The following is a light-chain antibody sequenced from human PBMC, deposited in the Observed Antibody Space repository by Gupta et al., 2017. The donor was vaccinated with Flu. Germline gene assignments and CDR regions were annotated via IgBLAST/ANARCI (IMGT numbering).Light chain of an antibody. V-gene: IGKV1-5*03. CDR3: QHSRSYPWT. CDR2: KTS. Sequence: PSTLPSSVAHSVTITCRASQSSNSWLAWYQQKPGKPPKLLIYKTSHLESVVPSRFSGSGSGTDFTLTISILHPDDFATYYCQHSRSYPWTFGQGTTVEIQ. J-gene: IGKJ1*01. CDR1: QSSNSW.